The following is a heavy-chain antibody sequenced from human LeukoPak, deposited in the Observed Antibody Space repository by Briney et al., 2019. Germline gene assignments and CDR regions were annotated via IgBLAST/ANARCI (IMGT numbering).Heavy chain of an antibody. CDR3: ARDLHSGAYTFDY. CDR2: ISSISTII. J-gene: IGHJ4*02. Sequence: GGSLRLSCAASGFTFNGFSMNWVRQAPGKGLEWVSYISSISTIIYYAGSVKGRFTISRDNAKNSLYLQMNSLRDEDTAVYCCARDLHSGAYTFDYWGQGTLVTVSS. CDR1: GFTFNGFS. D-gene: IGHD1-26*01. V-gene: IGHV3-48*02.